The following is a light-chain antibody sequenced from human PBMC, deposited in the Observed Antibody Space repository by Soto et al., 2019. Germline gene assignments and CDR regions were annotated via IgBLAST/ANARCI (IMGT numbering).Light chain of an antibody. V-gene: IGLV2-14*01. CDR3: SSYTSRSTVI. CDR1: SSDVGTYIY. CDR2: EVS. J-gene: IGLJ2*01. Sequence: QSALTQPASVSGSPGQSITISCTGTSSDVGTYIYVSWYQQHPGKAPKLMIYEVSNRPSGVSNRFSGSKSANTASLTISGLQAEDEADYYCSSYTSRSTVIFGGGTKLTVL.